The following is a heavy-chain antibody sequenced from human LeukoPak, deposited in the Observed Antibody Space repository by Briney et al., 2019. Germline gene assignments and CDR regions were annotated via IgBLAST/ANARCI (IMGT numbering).Heavy chain of an antibody. Sequence: SVKVSSKASGGTFSSYAISWVRQAPGQGLEWMGGIIPIFGTANYAQKFQGRVTITTDESTSTAYMELSSLRSEDTAVYYCASQSIAVAVLFDYWGQGTLVTVSS. CDR1: GGTFSSYA. V-gene: IGHV1-69*05. D-gene: IGHD6-19*01. J-gene: IGHJ4*02. CDR3: ASQSIAVAVLFDY. CDR2: IIPIFGTA.